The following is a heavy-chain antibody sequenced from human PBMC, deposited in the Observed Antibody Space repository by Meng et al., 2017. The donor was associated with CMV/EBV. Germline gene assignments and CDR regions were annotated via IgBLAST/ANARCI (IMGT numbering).Heavy chain of an antibody. J-gene: IGHJ4*02. CDR3: TTRQRILIFQVVPPY. D-gene: IGHD3/OR15-3a*01. V-gene: IGHV3-15*01. Sequence: LSLTCAASGFTFSNAWMSWVRQAPGKGLEWVGRIKSKSDGGTKDYAAPVKGRFTISRDDSKNTLYLQMNSLRTEDTAVYFCTTRQRILIFQVVPPYWGQGTLVTVSS. CDR2: IKSKSDGGTK. CDR1: GFTFSNAW.